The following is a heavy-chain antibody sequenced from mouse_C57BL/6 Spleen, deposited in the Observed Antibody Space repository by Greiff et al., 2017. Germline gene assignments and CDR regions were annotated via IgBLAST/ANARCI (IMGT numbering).Heavy chain of an antibody. CDR3: TRDGSSTGYFDV. V-gene: IGHV1-15*01. J-gene: IGHJ1*03. CDR2: IYPETGGT. Sequence: QVQLQQSGAELVRPGASVTLSCKASGYTFTDYEMHWVKQTPVHGLEWIGAIYPETGGTAYNQKFKGKAILTADKSSSTAYMELRSLTSEDSAVYYCTRDGSSTGYFDVWGTGTTVTVSS. D-gene: IGHD1-1*01. CDR1: GYTFTDYE.